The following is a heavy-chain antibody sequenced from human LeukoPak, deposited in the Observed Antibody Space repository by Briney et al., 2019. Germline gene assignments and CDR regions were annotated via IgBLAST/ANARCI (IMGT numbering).Heavy chain of an antibody. V-gene: IGHV3-48*01. CDR2: ISSSSSTI. CDR3: ARVDVSWAFDI. Sequence: GGSLRLSCAASGFTFSTYAMNWVRQAPGKGLEWVSYISSSSSTIFYADSVKGRFTISRDNAKNLLYLQMNSLRAEDTAVYYCARVDVSWAFDIWGQGTMVTVSS. J-gene: IGHJ3*02. CDR1: GFTFSTYA. D-gene: IGHD3-16*02.